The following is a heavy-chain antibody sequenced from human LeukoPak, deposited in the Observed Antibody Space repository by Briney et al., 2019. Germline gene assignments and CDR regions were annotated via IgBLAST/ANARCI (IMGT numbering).Heavy chain of an antibody. D-gene: IGHD6-13*01. CDR1: GFTFTSFW. Sequence: GGSLRLSCAASGFTFTSFWMTWVRQSPGKGLEWVANINRDGTKTTYVDSVKGRFTISRDNAKSSLFLHMSSLRAEYTAVYYCATAPAAADSSWGQGTLVVVSS. V-gene: IGHV3-7*01. CDR3: ATAPAAADSS. J-gene: IGHJ5*02. CDR2: INRDGTKT.